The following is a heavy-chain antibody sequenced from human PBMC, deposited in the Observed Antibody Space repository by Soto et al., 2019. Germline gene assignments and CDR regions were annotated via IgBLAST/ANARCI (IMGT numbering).Heavy chain of an antibody. CDR2: IGPSGAST. J-gene: IGHJ4*02. CDR3: AKLYYVDSTVFYRNFDL. Sequence: EVRLLESGGGLIQPGGSLRLSCAATGFTFSSYAMSWVRQTPGKGLEWVSSIGPSGASTHYADSVKGRFTISRDNFKNTLFLQKNSLRDEDAALYHCAKLYYVDSTVFYRNFDLWGQGTLVTVSS. V-gene: IGHV3-23*01. D-gene: IGHD3-22*01. CDR1: GFTFSSYA.